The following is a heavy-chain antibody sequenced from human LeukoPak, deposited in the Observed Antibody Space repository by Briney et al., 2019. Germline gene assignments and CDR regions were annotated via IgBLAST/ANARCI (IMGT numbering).Heavy chain of an antibody. CDR2: ISAYNGNT. CDR1: GYTFTSYG. J-gene: IGHJ5*02. V-gene: IGHV1-18*01. D-gene: IGHD4-23*01. CDR3: ARDNSIADRGWWFDP. Sequence: GASVKVSCKASGYTFTSYGISWVRQAPGQRLEWMGWISAYNGNTNYAQKLQGRVTMTTDTSTSTAYMELSSLRSDDTAVYYCARDNSIADRGWWFDPWGQGALVTVSS.